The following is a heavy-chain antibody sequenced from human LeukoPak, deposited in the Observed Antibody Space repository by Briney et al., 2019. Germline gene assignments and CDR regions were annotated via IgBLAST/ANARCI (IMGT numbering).Heavy chain of an antibody. Sequence: GESLKISCKTSGYSFSNYWIGWVRQMPGKGLEWMGIIYPGDSDTRYSPSFQGQVTISVDKSNYSTYLHWNSLKASDTAVYFCARCPMAGLNRLLLDHWGQGALVTVSS. CDR1: GYSFSNYW. D-gene: IGHD6-19*01. CDR3: ARCPMAGLNRLLLDH. J-gene: IGHJ5*02. V-gene: IGHV5-51*01. CDR2: IYPGDSDT.